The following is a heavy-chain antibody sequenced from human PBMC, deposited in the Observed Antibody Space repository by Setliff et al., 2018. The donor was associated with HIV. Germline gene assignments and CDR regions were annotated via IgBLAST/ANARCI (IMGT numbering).Heavy chain of an antibody. CDR1: GGSIGSHY. V-gene: IGHV4-59*11. CDR3: ARDLVAAFDI. D-gene: IGHD2-8*02. Sequence: SETLSLTCSVSGGSIGSHYWSWIRQPPGKGLEWIGYIYYSGSTNYNPSLKSRVTISVDTSKNQFSLKLSSVTAADTAVYYCARDLVAAFDIWGQGTMVTVSS. J-gene: IGHJ3*02. CDR2: IYYSGST.